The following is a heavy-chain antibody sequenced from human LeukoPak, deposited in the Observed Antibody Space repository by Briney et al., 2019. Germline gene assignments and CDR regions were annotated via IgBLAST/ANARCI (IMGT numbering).Heavy chain of an antibody. J-gene: IGHJ4*02. CDR3: ARQDIVVVPAQIDY. V-gene: IGHV4-39*01. CDR2: IYYSGST. CDR1: GGSISTGYY. D-gene: IGHD2-2*01. Sequence: SGTLSLTCTVSGGSISTGYYWGWIRQPPGKGLEWIGTIYYSGSTYYNPSLKSRVTISVDTSKNQFSLKLSSVTAADTAVYYCARQDIVVVPAQIDYWGQGTLVTVSS.